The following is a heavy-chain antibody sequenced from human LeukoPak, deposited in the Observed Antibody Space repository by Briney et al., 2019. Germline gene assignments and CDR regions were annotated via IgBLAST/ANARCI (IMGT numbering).Heavy chain of an antibody. D-gene: IGHD6-13*01. CDR1: GFTFSSYG. CDR3: ARKYSSNAGPPS. Sequence: GGSLRLSCAASGFTFSSYGMHWVRQAPGKGLEWVAVISYDGSNKYYADSVKGRFTISRDNAKNSLYLQMNSLRAEDTAVYYCARKYSSNAGPPSWGQGTLVTVSS. CDR2: ISYDGSNK. J-gene: IGHJ5*02. V-gene: IGHV3-30*03.